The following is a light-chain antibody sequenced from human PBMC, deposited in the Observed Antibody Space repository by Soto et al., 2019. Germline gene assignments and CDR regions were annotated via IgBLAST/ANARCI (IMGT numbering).Light chain of an antibody. Sequence: QPVLTQSPSASASLGASVKLTCTLSSGHSNYAIAWHQQQPGKGPRYLMRIDSDGTHSQGDGIPDRFSGSSSGTERYLAISRLQPEDGADYYCQTWGTAIVVFGRGTKVTVL. CDR2: IDSDGTH. CDR1: SGHSNYA. V-gene: IGLV4-69*02. CDR3: QTWGTAIVV. J-gene: IGLJ3*02.